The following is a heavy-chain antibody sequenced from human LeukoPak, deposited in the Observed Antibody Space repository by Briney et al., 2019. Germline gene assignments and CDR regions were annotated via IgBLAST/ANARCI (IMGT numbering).Heavy chain of an antibody. Sequence: PGGSLRLSCAASGFTFSSYSMNWVRQAPGKGLEWVSSISSSSSYIYYADSVKGRFTISRDNAKNSLYLQMNSLRAEDTAVYYCARDVAKPPGYCGGDCYSRGYYYYMDVWGKGTTVTVSS. CDR3: ARDVAKPPGYCGGDCYSRGYYYYMDV. D-gene: IGHD2-21*01. V-gene: IGHV3-21*01. J-gene: IGHJ6*03. CDR1: GFTFSSYS. CDR2: ISSSSSYI.